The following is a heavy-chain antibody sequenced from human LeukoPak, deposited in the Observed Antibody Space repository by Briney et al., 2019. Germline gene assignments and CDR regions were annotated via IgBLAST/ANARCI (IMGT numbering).Heavy chain of an antibody. CDR2: IYYSGTT. D-gene: IGHD3-16*01. V-gene: IGHV4-59*08. J-gene: IGHJ3*02. CDR3: ARTSVEFGFDI. Sequence: NPSETLSLTCTVSGGSFSSYYWSWIRQPPGKGLEWIGYIYYSGTTNYNPSLKSRVTISVDTSNNHFSLKLTSVTAADTAVYYCARTSVEFGFDIWGQGTMVSVSS. CDR1: GGSFSSYY.